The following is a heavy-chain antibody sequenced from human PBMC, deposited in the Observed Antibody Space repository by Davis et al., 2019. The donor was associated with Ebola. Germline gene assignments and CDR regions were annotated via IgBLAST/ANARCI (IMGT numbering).Heavy chain of an antibody. CDR3: ARGPSTGNSFTY. D-gene: IGHD4-23*01. CDR2: ISGSGGST. CDR1: GFTFSSYA. J-gene: IGHJ4*02. Sequence: PGGSLRLSCAASGFTFSSYAMSWIRQAPGKGLEWVSAISGSGGSTYYAKSVKGRFTISRDNSKNTMYLQMGSLRAEDTAVYYCARGPSTGNSFTYWGQGTLVTVSS. V-gene: IGHV3-23*01.